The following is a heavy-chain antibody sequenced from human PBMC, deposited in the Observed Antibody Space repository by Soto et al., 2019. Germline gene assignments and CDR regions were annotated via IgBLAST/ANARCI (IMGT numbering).Heavy chain of an antibody. CDR3: TRGWAWNYDY. D-gene: IGHD3-16*01. J-gene: IGHJ4*02. CDR1: GFSVGYFG. Sequence: GGSPGLSCAASGFSVGYFGIHWVLQAPGKGLEWVAFISSDGGKAYYADSMKGRFTISRDNSKNTLDLQMNSLKPEDTAVYYCTRGWAWNYDYWGQRTLVNDYS. CDR2: ISSDGGKA. V-gene: IGHV3-30-3*01.